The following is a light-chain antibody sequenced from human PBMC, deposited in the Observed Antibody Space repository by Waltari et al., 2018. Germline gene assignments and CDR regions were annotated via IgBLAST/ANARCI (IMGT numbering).Light chain of an antibody. CDR2: EVS. J-gene: IGLJ1*01. CDR3: SSHTATVPHV. Sequence: QSALTQPASVSGSPGQSITISCTGTSNDVGGYGYVSWYQQYPGKVPKLIIFEVSYRPSGVSNRFSGSKSGNTASLTISGLQAEDEADYYCSSHTATVPHVFGTGTRVTVV. CDR1: SNDVGGYGY. V-gene: IGLV2-14*01.